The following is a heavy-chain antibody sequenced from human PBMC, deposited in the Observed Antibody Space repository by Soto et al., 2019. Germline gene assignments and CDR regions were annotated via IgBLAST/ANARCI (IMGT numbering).Heavy chain of an antibody. Sequence: SETLSLTCAVYGGSFSGYYWSWIRQPPGKGLEWIGEINHSGSTNYNPSLKSRVTISVDTSKNQFSLKLSSVTAADTAVYYCASALMTAYAFDIWGQGTMVTVSS. CDR3: ASALMTAYAFDI. V-gene: IGHV4-34*01. J-gene: IGHJ3*02. CDR1: GGSFSGYY. CDR2: INHSGST. D-gene: IGHD2-21*02.